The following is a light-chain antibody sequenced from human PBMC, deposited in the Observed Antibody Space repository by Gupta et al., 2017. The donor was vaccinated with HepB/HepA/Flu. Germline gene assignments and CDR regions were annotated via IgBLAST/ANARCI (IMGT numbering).Light chain of an antibody. V-gene: IGLV1-44*01. J-gene: IGLJ1*01. CDR1: SSNIGSNT. Sequence: SVLTQPPPASGPPEPRVTIAFSGSSSNIGSNTVTWYQQLPGPAPKLLIYSDNRRHSGVPDRFSGSKSDTTASLSISGLQAEDEADYYCAAWDDSRNGQLFGTGTKVTVL. CDR2: SDN. CDR3: AAWDDSRNGQL.